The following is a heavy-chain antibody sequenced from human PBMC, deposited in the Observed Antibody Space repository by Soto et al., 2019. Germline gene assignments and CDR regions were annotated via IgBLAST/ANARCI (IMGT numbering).Heavy chain of an antibody. CDR1: GFTFSSYA. J-gene: IGHJ3*02. D-gene: IGHD2-15*01. V-gene: IGHV3-23*01. CDR2: ISGSGGST. Sequence: GGSLRLSCAASGFTFSSYAMSWVRQAPGKGLEWVSAISGSGGSTYYADSVKGRFTISRDNSKNTLYLQMNSLRAEDTAVYYCAKDLVRIVVVVAATYAFDIWGQGTMVTVSS. CDR3: AKDLVRIVVVVAATYAFDI.